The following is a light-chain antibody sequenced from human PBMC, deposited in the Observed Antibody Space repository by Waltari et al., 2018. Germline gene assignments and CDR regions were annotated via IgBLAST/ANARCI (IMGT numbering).Light chain of an antibody. V-gene: IGKV1-39*01. Sequence: DIQMTQYPSSLSASVGDRVTLTCRASESISSYLNWYQQKPGKAPQLLIYAASNLQTGVPSRFSGSGSGTDFSLTITSLQPEDFATYYCQQSYSSPRTFGQGTKLEIK. J-gene: IGKJ2*01. CDR2: AAS. CDR3: QQSYSSPRT. CDR1: ESISSY.